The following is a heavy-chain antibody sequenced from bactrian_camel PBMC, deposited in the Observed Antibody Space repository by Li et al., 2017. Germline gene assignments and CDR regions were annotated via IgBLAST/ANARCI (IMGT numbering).Heavy chain of an antibody. J-gene: IGHJ6*01. CDR3: ATFSSKCHGGLCGTDFGY. CDR2: IYTSGDGT. D-gene: IGHD7*01. Sequence: VQLVESGGGSVQTGGSLRLSCVASESKYRIECMGWFRQAPGKEREGVASIYTSGDGTSYADSVKGRFTISKANAKNTVYLQMNSLKSEDMALYYCATFSSKCHGGLCGTDFGYWGQGTQVTVS. V-gene: IGHV3S54*01. CDR1: ESKYRIEC.